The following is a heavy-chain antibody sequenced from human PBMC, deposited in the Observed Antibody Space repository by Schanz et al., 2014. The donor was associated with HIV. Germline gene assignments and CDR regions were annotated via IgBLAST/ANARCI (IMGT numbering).Heavy chain of an antibody. CDR2: ISASGATT. J-gene: IGHJ4*02. V-gene: IGHV3-23*04. CDR1: GFTFSNFA. Sequence: VQLVESGGGVVQPGRSLRLSCAGSGFTFSNFAMSWVRQPPGKGLEWVSTISASGATTFYAGSVKGRFAISRDKSKNTLYLQMNSLRVEDTAVYYCAKMARSVAANTNFDYWGQGTLVTVSS. D-gene: IGHD6-19*01. CDR3: AKMARSVAANTNFDY.